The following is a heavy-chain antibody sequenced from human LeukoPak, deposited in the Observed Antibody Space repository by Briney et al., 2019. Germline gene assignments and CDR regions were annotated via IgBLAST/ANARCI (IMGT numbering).Heavy chain of an antibody. CDR1: GYTFTGYY. J-gene: IGHJ4*02. CDR2: INPNGGGT. Sequence: ASVKVSCKASGYTFTGYYMHWVRQAPGQGLEWMGWINPNGGGTNYAQQLQGRVTMTSDTSISTAYMELSSLRSDDTAVYYCARDSYSGSYYYWGQGALVTVSS. V-gene: IGHV1-2*02. D-gene: IGHD1-26*01. CDR3: ARDSYSGSYYY.